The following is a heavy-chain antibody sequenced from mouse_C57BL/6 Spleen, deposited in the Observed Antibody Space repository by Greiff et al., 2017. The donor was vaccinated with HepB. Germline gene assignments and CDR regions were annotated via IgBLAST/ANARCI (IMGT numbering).Heavy chain of an antibody. Sequence: VQLQQSGAELVKPGASVKMSCKASGYTFTSYWITWVKQRPGQGLEWIGDIYPGSGSTNYNEKFKSKATLTVDTSSSTAYMQLSSLTSEDSAVYYCARDLLRLGGAYWGQGTLVTVSA. CDR1: GYTFTSYW. D-gene: IGHD1-2*01. CDR3: ARDLLRLGGAY. J-gene: IGHJ3*01. CDR2: IYPGSGST. V-gene: IGHV1-55*01.